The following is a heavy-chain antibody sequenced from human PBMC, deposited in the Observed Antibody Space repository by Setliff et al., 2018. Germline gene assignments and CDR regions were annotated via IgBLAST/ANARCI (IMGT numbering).Heavy chain of an antibody. Sequence: PSETLSLTCAVYGGSFSGYYWSWIRQPPGKALEWIGEINHSGSTNYNPSLKSRVTISVDTSKNQFSLKLSSVTAADTAVYYCARAPRNFGVVINYYYYYYGMDVWGQGTTVTV. CDR2: INHSGST. CDR3: ARAPRNFGVVINYYYYYYGMDV. V-gene: IGHV4-34*01. D-gene: IGHD3-3*01. J-gene: IGHJ6*02. CDR1: GGSFSGYY.